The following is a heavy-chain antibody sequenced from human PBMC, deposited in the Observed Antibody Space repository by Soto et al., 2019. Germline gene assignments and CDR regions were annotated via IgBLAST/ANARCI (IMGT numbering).Heavy chain of an antibody. D-gene: IGHD1-26*01. J-gene: IGHJ5*01. CDR3: ARDFAGRGPFDP. V-gene: IGHV4-59*01. Sequence: PSETRSLTRIVSNVSISSSYWNWIRQPPGRGLEWIGFVYYTGNTKYNPSLKSRVTISVDTSRNEFSLRLTSVTTADTAFYFCARDFAGRGPFDPWGPGTLVTVSS. CDR2: VYYTGNT. CDR1: NVSISSSY.